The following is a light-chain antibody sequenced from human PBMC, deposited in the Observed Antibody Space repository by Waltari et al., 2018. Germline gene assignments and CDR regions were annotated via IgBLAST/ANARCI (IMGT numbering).Light chain of an antibody. CDR3: SSYTTRGTWV. V-gene: IGLV2-14*03. CDR1: FRDVGAYNY. CDR2: DVS. Sequence: QSALTQPASVSGSPGQPITFPCTGAFRDVGAYNYVSWYQPLPGRAPKPLIYDVSHRPSGVSDRLSGSKSGNTASLTISGLQPEDEADYYCSSYTTRGTWVFGGGTKLTVL. J-gene: IGLJ3*02.